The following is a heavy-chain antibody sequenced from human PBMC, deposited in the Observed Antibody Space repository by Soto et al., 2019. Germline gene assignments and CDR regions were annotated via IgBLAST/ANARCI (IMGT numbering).Heavy chain of an antibody. D-gene: IGHD2-15*01. CDR1: GFTLSSYW. V-gene: IGHV3-7*01. CDR3: ARDCSGGICYGYYFDY. J-gene: IGHJ4*01. CDR2: IKRDGSEK. Sequence: EVQLVESGGGLVQLGGSLRLSCATSGFTLSSYWMSWVRQAPGKGLEWVANIKRDGSEKYYVNSVQGRFTISRDNAKNSLYLQMNLLRAEDTAVYYCARDCSGGICYGYYFDYWGHGTLVTVSS.